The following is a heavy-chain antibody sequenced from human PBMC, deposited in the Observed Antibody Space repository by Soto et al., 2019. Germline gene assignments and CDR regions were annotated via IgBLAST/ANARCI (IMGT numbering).Heavy chain of an antibody. CDR3: ARSGHTFVGVI. J-gene: IGHJ4*02. V-gene: IGHV4-59*01. Sequence: QVQLQESGPGLVKPSETLSLTCTVSGASMSDYYGSWIRQSPGKGLEHIGYLHYSGYANYNPSLKSRVTLSMDTSRNQFSLRLSSVTAADTAIYYCARSGHTFVGVIWGQGILVTVSS. D-gene: IGHD3-16*01. CDR2: LHYSGYA. CDR1: GASMSDYY.